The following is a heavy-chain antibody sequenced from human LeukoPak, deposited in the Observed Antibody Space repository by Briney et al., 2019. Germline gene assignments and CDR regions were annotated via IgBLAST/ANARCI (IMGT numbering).Heavy chain of an antibody. CDR3: ARDDELGIPDY. CDR2: ISYDGSNK. CDR1: GFTFSSYA. Sequence: GGSLRLSCAASGFTFSSYAMHWVRQAPGKGLEWVAVISYDGSNKYYADSVKGRFTISRDNSKNTLYLQMNSLRAEDTAVYYCARDDELGIPDYWGQGTLVTVSS. J-gene: IGHJ4*02. V-gene: IGHV3-30-3*01. D-gene: IGHD7-27*01.